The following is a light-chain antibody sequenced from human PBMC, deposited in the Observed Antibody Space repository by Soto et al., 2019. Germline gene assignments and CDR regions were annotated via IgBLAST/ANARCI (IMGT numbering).Light chain of an antibody. J-gene: IGKJ1*01. Sequence: DIQMTQSPSTLSASVGDRVTVTFLSIQSIGMLLAWYQQKPGKAPNLLIFEASSLESGVPSRFSGSGSGTEFTLTISSLQPDDFATYYRQQYTNYPWTFGQGTKVDIK. CDR3: QQYTNYPWT. CDR1: QSIGML. V-gene: IGKV1-5*03. CDR2: EAS.